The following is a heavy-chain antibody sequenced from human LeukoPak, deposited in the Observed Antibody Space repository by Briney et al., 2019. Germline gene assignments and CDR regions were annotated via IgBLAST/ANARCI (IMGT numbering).Heavy chain of an antibody. CDR3: ARGYDILTGYSPFFYYGMDV. Sequence: GRSLRLSCAASAFTFSDYYMSWVRHAQGKGLEWVSYISSSSSYTNYADSVTGRFTISRDKAKNSLYLQMNSLRAEDTAVYYCARGYDILTGYSPFFYYGMDVWGKGTTVTVS. CDR1: AFTFSDYY. V-gene: IGHV3-11*06. D-gene: IGHD3-9*01. CDR2: ISSSSSYT. J-gene: IGHJ6*04.